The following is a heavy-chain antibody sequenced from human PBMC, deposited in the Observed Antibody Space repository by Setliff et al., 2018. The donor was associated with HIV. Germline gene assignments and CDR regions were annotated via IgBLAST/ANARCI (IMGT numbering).Heavy chain of an antibody. CDR2: MNHSGNT. D-gene: IGHD6-6*01. CDR1: GDSIGSNTFY. V-gene: IGHV4-39*01. CDR3: ARHRASSSGFPLDF. J-gene: IGHJ4*02. Sequence: KPSETLSLTCSVYGDSIGSNTFYWGWLRQPPGKEPEWIGSMNHSGNTYYYPSLKSRVTMSVDTSKNQFSLRLSSVTATDTAVYYCARHRASSSGFPLDFWGQGILVTVSS.